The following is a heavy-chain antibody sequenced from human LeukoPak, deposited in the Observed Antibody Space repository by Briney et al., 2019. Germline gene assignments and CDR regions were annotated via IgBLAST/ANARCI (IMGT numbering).Heavy chain of an antibody. CDR2: IIPIFGTA. J-gene: IGHJ3*02. CDR3: ARDTEIVTGAFDI. Sequence: ASVKVSFKASGGTFSSYAISWVRQAPGQGLEWMGGIIPIFGTANYAQRFQGRVTIPTDESTITADIELSSLRSEDTAVYYCARDTEIVTGAFDIWGQGTMVTVSS. D-gene: IGHD3-22*01. CDR1: GGTFSSYA. V-gene: IGHV1-69*05.